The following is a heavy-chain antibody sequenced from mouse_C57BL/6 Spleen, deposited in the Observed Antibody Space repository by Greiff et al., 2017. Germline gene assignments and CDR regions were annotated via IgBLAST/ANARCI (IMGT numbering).Heavy chain of an antibody. CDR3: AMTDQATGFDY. CDR2: IYPGDGDT. D-gene: IGHD3-2*02. J-gene: IGHJ2*01. CDR1: GYAFSSSW. Sequence: VQLQQSGPELVKPGASVKISCKASGYAFSSSWMNWVKQRPGKGLEWFGRIYPGDGDTNYNGKFKGKATLTADKSSSTAYMQLSRLTSEDSAVYLCAMTDQATGFDYWGQGTTLTVSS. V-gene: IGHV1-82*01.